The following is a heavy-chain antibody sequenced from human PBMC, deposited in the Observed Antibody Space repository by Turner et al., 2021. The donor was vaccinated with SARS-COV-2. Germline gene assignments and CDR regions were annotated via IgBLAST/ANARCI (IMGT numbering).Heavy chain of an antibody. CDR1: GFTFSSYG. V-gene: IGHV3-30*18. D-gene: IGHD1-26*01. CDR3: AKDWEWELLFPGY. Sequence: QVQLVESGGGVVQPGGSVITSCATSGFTFSSYGMPWVRQAPGKGLEWVALISYDGSNKYYADSVKGRFTISRDNSKNTLYLQMNSLRAEDTAVYYCAKDWEWELLFPGYWGQGTLVTFSS. CDR2: ISYDGSNK. J-gene: IGHJ4*02.